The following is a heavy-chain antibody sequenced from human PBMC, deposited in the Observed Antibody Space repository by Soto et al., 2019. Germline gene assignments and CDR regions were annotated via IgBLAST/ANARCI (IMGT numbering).Heavy chain of an antibody. V-gene: IGHV1-69*06. CDR3: ARVRDIVVVPAATSFAFDI. CDR1: GGTFSSYA. D-gene: IGHD2-2*01. CDR2: IIPIFGTA. J-gene: IGHJ3*02. Sequence: SVKVCCKASGGTFSSYAISWVRQAPGQGLEWMGGIIPIFGTANYAQNFQGRVTITADKSTSTPYMELSSLRSEDTPVYYCARVRDIVVVPAATSFAFDIWGQGTMVTVS.